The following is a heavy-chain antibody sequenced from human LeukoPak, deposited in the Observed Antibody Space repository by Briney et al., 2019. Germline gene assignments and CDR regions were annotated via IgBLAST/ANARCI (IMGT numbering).Heavy chain of an antibody. D-gene: IGHD3-10*01. CDR1: GFTFSSYE. V-gene: IGHV3-48*03. J-gene: IGHJ4*02. CDR3: ARDPLGSYDTGYFDC. CDR2: IGSSGRTI. Sequence: GGSLRLSCAASGFTFSSYEMNWVRQAPGKGLEWVSYIGSSGRTIYYADSVKGRFTISRDNAKNSLYLQMSSLRAEDTAVYYCARDPLGSYDTGYFDCWGQGTLVTVSS.